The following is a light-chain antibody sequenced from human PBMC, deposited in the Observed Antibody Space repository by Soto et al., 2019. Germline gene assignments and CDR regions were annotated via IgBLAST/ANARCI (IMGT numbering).Light chain of an antibody. V-gene: IGKV3-15*01. Sequence: EIVMTQSPATLSVFPGERATLSSRASQSISTNLAWYQQKPGQAPRLLIYGASARATGIPARFSGSGSGTEFTLTISSLQSEDFAVYYCHQYNNWPPYTFGQGTKLEI. CDR3: HQYNNWPPYT. J-gene: IGKJ2*01. CDR1: QSISTN. CDR2: GAS.